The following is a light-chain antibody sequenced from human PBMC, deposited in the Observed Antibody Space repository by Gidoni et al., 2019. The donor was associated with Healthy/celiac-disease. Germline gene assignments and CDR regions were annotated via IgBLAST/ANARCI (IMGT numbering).Light chain of an antibody. V-gene: IGKV3-11*01. CDR2: DAS. J-gene: IGKJ3*01. CDR1: QSVSSY. Sequence: EIVFTQSPATLSLSPGERATLSCRASQSVSSYLAGYQQKPGQPPRLLIYDASNRATGIPARFSGSGSGTDFTLTISSLEPEDFAVYYCQQRSNSIFTFGPGTKVDIK. CDR3: QQRSNSIFT.